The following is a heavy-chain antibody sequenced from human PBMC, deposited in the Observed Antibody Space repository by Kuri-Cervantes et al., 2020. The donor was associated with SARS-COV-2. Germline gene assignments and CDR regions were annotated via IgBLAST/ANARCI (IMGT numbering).Heavy chain of an antibody. Sequence: GESLKISCAASGFTFSSYDVHWVRQATGKGLEWVSAIGTAGDPYYPGSVKGRFTISRENAKNSLYLQMNSLRAGDTAVYYCARELVGATNYYGMDVWGQGTTVTVSS. CDR1: GFTFSSYD. V-gene: IGHV3-13*05. D-gene: IGHD1-26*01. CDR3: ARELVGATNYYGMDV. CDR2: IGTAGDP. J-gene: IGHJ6*02.